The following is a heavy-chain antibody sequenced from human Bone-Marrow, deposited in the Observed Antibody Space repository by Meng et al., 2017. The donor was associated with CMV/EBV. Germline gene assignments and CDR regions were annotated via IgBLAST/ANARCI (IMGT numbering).Heavy chain of an antibody. CDR2: INSDGSST. Sequence: GESLKISCAAFGFTFSGYAMGWVRQAPGKGLVWVSRINSDGSSTSYADSVKGRFTISRDNAKNSLYLQMNSLRAEDTAVYYCARASVLMVIYYYGMDVWGQGTTVTVSS. V-gene: IGHV3-74*01. J-gene: IGHJ6*02. CDR3: ARASVLMVIYYYGMDV. D-gene: IGHD2-8*01. CDR1: GFTFSGYA.